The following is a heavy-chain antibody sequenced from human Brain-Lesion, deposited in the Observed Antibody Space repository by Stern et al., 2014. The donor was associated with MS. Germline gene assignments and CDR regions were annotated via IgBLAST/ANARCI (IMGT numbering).Heavy chain of an antibody. D-gene: IGHD1-26*01. CDR2: IYYSGFT. Sequence: VQLEESGPGLVKPSETLSLTCTVSGGSISSSTYYWAWIRPPPGKGLEWIGNIYYSGFTYYNPSLKSRVTISVDMSKNQFSLKLSSVPAADTAIYYCARHDSVPRPSQLYSARDRGPGYFDYWGQGTLVTVSS. CDR1: GGSISSSTYY. CDR3: ARHDSVPRPSQLYSARDRGPGYFDY. V-gene: IGHV4-39*01. J-gene: IGHJ4*02.